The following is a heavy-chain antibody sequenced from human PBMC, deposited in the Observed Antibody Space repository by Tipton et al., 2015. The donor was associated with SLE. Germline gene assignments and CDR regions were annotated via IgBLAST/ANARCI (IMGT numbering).Heavy chain of an antibody. V-gene: IGHV3-21*03. CDR1: GFTVSHNY. CDR3: ARVQYTSGSYFFDY. J-gene: IGHJ4*02. CDR2: ISSSIRYI. D-gene: IGHD6-19*01. Sequence: QLVQSGGGLVQPGGSLRLSCAASGFTVSHNYMTWVRQAPGKGLEWVSSISSSIRYIYHAESLKGRFTISRDNAKNSLYLQMNSLREDDTAVYYCARVQYTSGSYFFDYWGQGTLVTVSS.